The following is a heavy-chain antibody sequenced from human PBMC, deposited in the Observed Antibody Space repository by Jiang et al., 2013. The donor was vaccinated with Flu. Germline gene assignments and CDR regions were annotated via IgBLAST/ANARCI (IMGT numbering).Heavy chain of an antibody. J-gene: IGHJ4*02. V-gene: IGHV1-2*06. CDR2: INPNSGGI. CDR3: ARAGTRGRVGADGSYFDF. CDR1: GYTFTVSF. Sequence: KVSCKASGYTFTVSFMHWVRLAPGQGLEWMGRINPNSGGIKYALKFQGRVTMTSDTSISTVYMELSGLNYDDTAVYYCARAGTRGRVGADGSYFDFWGQGTLVTVSS. D-gene: IGHD1-26*01.